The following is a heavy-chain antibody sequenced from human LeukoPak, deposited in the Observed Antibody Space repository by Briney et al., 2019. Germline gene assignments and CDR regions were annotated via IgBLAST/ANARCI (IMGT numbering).Heavy chain of an antibody. J-gene: IGHJ4*02. CDR2: KYYGGST. D-gene: IGHD5-18*01. Sequence: PSETLSLTCDVSGVSINTCCYYWTWIRQPPGKGLEWIGYKYYGGSTRYNSSLRSRLTISLDSSKNQFSLRLTSVTAADTAVYYCARGRSYGFDFDSWGPGTLVIVSS. V-gene: IGHV4-61*01. CDR3: ARGRSYGFDFDS. CDR1: GVSINTCCYY.